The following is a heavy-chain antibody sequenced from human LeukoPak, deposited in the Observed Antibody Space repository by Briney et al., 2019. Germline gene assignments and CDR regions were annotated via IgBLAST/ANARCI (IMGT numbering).Heavy chain of an antibody. CDR1: GFTFGSFG. CDR3: AKDGYDFWSAYQIDL. CDR2: ISGSDGST. J-gene: IGHJ5*02. Sequence: GGSLRLSCEASGFTFGSFGMTWVRQAPGKGLEWVSAISGSDGSTYYSDSVTGRFSIFRDNAKNTLYLQMTSLRTDDTAVYYCAKDGYDFWSAYQIDLWGQGTLVTVSS. D-gene: IGHD3-3*01. V-gene: IGHV3-23*01.